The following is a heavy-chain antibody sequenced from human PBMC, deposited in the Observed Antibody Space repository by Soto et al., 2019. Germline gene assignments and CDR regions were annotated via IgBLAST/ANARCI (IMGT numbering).Heavy chain of an antibody. CDR3: AKDRLWFGRATEDY. D-gene: IGHD3-10*01. Sequence: EVQLLESGGGLVQPGGSLRLSCAASGFLFRSFAMSWVRQAPGKGLEWVSGISDTGHTYYADSVMGRFTISRDNSENTLYLQMTTVRAEATAIYSCAKDRLWFGRATEDYWGQGILVTVSS. J-gene: IGHJ4*02. CDR1: GFLFRSFA. CDR2: ISDTGHT. V-gene: IGHV3-23*01.